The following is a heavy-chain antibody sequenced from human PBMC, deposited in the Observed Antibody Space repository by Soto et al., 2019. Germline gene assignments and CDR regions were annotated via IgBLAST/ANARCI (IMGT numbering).Heavy chain of an antibody. CDR2: ISSSSSTI. D-gene: IGHD3-10*01. CDR3: ARDHMVRGTYSGIWFDP. V-gene: IGHV3-48*02. J-gene: IGHJ5*02. CDR1: GFTFSSYS. Sequence: GGSLRLSCAASGFTFSSYSMNWVRQAPGKGLEWVSYISSSSSTIYYADSVKGRFTISRDNAKNSLYLQMNSLRDEDTAVYYCARDHMVRGTYSGIWFDPWGQGTLVTVSS.